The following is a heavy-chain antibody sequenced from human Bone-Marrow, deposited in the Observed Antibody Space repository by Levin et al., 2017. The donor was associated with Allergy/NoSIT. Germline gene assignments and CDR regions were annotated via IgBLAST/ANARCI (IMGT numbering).Heavy chain of an antibody. CDR3: ARSRDAVMPGVVTYYYGLDV. D-gene: IGHD4-11*01. J-gene: IGHJ6*02. V-gene: IGHV5-51*01. CDR2: IYPDDSDT. CDR1: GYTFSSYW. Sequence: GESLKISCKGSGYTFSSYWIGWVRQMPGKGLEWMGIIYPDDSDTRYSPSFQGQVTISADKSISTAYLQWSSLKASDTAMYYCARSRDAVMPGVVTYYYGLDVWGQGTKVIVS.